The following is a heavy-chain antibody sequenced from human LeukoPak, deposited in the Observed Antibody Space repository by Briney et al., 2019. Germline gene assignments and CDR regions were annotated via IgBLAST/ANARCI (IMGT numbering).Heavy chain of an antibody. D-gene: IGHD2-21*01. Sequence: SETLSLTCTVSGGSISSYYWSWIRQPAGKGLEWIGRIYTSGSTNYNPSLKSRATMSVDTSKNQFSLKLSSVTAADTAVYYCAREIVRGHYYYGMDVWGQGTTVTVSS. V-gene: IGHV4-4*07. CDR1: GGSISSYY. J-gene: IGHJ6*02. CDR2: IYTSGST. CDR3: AREIVRGHYYYGMDV.